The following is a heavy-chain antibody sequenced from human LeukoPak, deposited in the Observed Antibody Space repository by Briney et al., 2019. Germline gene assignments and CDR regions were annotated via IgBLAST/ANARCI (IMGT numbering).Heavy chain of an antibody. CDR2: TYYRSQWYN. V-gene: IGHV6-1*01. CDR1: GDSVSSYSGA. CDR3: ARWEHDSGYFDS. D-gene: IGHD1-26*01. Sequence: SQTLSLTCAISGDSVSSYSGAWNWIRQSPSRGLEWLGRTYYRSQWYNDYSLFVKSRITINPDTSNNQVSLQLYSVTPEDTAVYYCARWEHDSGYFDSWGQGTLVTVSS. J-gene: IGHJ4*02.